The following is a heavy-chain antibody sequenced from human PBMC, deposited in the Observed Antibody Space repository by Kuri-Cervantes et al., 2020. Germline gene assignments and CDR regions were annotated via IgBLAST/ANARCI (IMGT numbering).Heavy chain of an antibody. D-gene: IGHD6-19*01. J-gene: IGHJ6*03. CDR2: IIPIFGTA. V-gene: IGHV1-69*05. CDR3: ARASCSSGCYYYYYYMDV. CDR1: GGTFSSYA. Sequence: SVKVSCKASGGTFSSYAISWVRQAPGQGLEWMGGIIPIFGTANYAQKFQGRVTITTDESTSTAYMELSSLRSEDTAVYYCARASCSSGCYYYYYYMDVWGKGTTVTVSS.